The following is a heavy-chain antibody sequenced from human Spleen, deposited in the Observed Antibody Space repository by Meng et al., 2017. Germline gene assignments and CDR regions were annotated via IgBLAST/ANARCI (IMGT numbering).Heavy chain of an antibody. CDR3: ASRLSSGLDC. CDR1: GFTFSSYW. CDR2: IKQDGSEK. Sequence: GGSLRLSCAASGFTFSSYWMSWVRQAPGKGLEWVANIKQDGSEKYYVDSVKGRFTISRDNAKNSLYLQMKTLRVEDTAVYYCASRLSSGLDCWGQGTLVTVSS. J-gene: IGHJ4*02. V-gene: IGHV3-7*01. D-gene: IGHD3-22*01.